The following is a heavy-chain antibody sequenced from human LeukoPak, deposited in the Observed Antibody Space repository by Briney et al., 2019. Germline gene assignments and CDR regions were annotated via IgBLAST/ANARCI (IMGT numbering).Heavy chain of an antibody. D-gene: IGHD3-3*01. V-gene: IGHV4-34*01. CDR3: ARREYDFWSGYHESGGYYWFDP. Sequence: SETLSLTCAVYGESFSGYYWSWIRQPPGKGLEWIGEINHSGSTNYNPSLKSRVTISVDTSKNQFSLKLSSVTAADTAVYYCARREYDFWSGYHESGGYYWFDPWGQGTLVTVSS. CDR2: INHSGST. J-gene: IGHJ5*02. CDR1: GESFSGYY.